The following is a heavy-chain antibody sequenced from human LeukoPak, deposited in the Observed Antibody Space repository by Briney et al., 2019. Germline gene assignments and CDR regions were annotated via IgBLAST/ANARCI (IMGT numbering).Heavy chain of an antibody. CDR2: ITSDGGYT. CDR1: GFTFSTYN. CDR3: ARGHYDVLTSSYKWTPDY. Sequence: PGGSLRLSCAASGFTFSTYNMNWVLQAPGKGLEWVSSITSDGGYTYYADSVKGRFTTSRDNAKNSLSLRLDSLRADDTAVYYCARGHYDVLTSSYKWTPDYWGQGTLVTVSS. V-gene: IGHV3-21*06. D-gene: IGHD3-9*01. J-gene: IGHJ4*02.